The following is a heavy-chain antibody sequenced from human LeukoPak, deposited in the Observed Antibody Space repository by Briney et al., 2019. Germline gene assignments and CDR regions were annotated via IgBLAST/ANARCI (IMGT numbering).Heavy chain of an antibody. CDR3: AKAGGSGSYYTHNWFDP. CDR2: ISGRGGST. V-gene: IGHV3-23*01. CDR1: GFTFSSYG. Sequence: GGSLRLSCAASGFTFSSYGMSWVRQAPGKGLEWVSAISGRGGSTYYADSVKGRFTISRDNSKNTLYLQMNSLRAEDTAVYYCAKAGGSGSYYTHNWFDPWGQGTLVTVSS. D-gene: IGHD3-10*01. J-gene: IGHJ5*02.